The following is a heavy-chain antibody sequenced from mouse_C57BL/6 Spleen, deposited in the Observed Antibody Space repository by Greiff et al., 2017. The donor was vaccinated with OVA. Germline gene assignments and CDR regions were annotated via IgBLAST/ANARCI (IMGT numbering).Heavy chain of an antibody. CDR3: ARNFRYLYGSSSYYAMDY. CDR2: IWSGGST. Sequence: QVQLKESGPGLVQPSQSLSITCTVSGFSLTSYGVHWVRQSPGKGLEWLGVIWSGGSTDYNAAFISRLSISKDNSKSQVFFKMNSLQADDTAIYYCARNFRYLYGSSSYYAMDYWGQGTSVTVSA. CDR1: GFSLTSYG. J-gene: IGHJ4*01. D-gene: IGHD1-1*01. V-gene: IGHV2-2*01.